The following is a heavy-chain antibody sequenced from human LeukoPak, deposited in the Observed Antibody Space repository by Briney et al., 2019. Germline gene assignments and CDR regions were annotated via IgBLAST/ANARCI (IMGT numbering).Heavy chain of an antibody. D-gene: IGHD4-17*01. CDR2: LYSGGDT. CDR3: ARDDYGDYGPFAFDI. Sequence: PGGSLRLSCAASGFTVSSFYMTWVRQAPGKGLDWVSVLYSGGDTYYADSVKGRFTISRDNSKNTLYLQMNSLRAEDTAVYYCARDDYGDYGPFAFDIWGQGTMVTVSS. V-gene: IGHV3-66*01. J-gene: IGHJ3*02. CDR1: GFTVSSFY.